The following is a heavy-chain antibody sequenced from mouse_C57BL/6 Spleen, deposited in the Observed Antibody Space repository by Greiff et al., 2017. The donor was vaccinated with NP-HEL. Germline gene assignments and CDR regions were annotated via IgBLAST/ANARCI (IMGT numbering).Heavy chain of an antibody. CDR2: INPNYGTT. V-gene: IGHV1-39*01. J-gene: IGHJ2*01. CDR1: GYSFTDYN. CDR3: ARGGMVTYYFDY. D-gene: IGHD2-2*01. Sequence: EVQGVESGPELVKPGASVKISCKASGYSFTDYNMNWVKQSNGKSLEWIGVINPNYGTTSYNQKFKGKATLTVDQSSSTAYMQLNSLTSEDSAVYYCARGGMVTYYFDYWGQGTTLTVSS.